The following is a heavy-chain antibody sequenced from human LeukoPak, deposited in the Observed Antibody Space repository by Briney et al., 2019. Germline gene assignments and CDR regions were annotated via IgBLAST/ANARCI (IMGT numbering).Heavy chain of an antibody. CDR3: ARESSGWYLN. J-gene: IGHJ4*02. Sequence: SETLSLTCTVSGGSTSSYYWSWIRQPPGKGLEWIGYIYYSGSTNYNPSLKSRVTISVDTSKNQFSLRLSSVTAADTAVYYCARESSGWYLNWGQGTLVTVSS. V-gene: IGHV4-59*01. CDR1: GGSTSSYY. D-gene: IGHD6-19*01. CDR2: IYYSGST.